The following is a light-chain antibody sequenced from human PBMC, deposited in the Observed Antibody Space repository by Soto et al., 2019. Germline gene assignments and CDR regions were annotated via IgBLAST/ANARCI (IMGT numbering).Light chain of an antibody. CDR2: AAS. CDR1: QTIRNY. V-gene: IGKV1-39*01. Sequence: DIQMTQSPSSLYASVGETVTITCRASQTIRNYLNWYQQKPERAPQLLIHAASSLQSGVPSRFSGRGSGTEFTLTISSLQPEDFATYYCQQGFSSPRTFGQGTKVEIK. J-gene: IGKJ1*01. CDR3: QQGFSSPRT.